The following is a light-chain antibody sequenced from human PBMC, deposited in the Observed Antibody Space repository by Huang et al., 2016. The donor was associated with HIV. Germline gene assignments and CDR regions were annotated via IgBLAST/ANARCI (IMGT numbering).Light chain of an antibody. CDR3: QQRSDWPLT. V-gene: IGKV3-11*01. J-gene: IGKJ3*01. Sequence: EIVLTQSPDTRSSSPGERATLSCRASQSVSSYLAWYQQKPVQAPRLLIYDASNRATGIPARCSGSGSGTDFTLTIISLEPEDFAVYYCQQRSDWPLTFGPGTKVDIK. CDR2: DAS. CDR1: QSVSSY.